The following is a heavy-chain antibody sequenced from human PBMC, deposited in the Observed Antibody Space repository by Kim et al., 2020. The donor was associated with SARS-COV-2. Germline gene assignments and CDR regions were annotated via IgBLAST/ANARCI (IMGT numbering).Heavy chain of an antibody. D-gene: IGHD3-22*01. J-gene: IGHJ4*02. V-gene: IGHV4-34*01. CDR3: ARGLKVRYYYDSSGYYYDY. Sequence: SRVTISVDTSKNQFSLKLSSVTAADTAVYYCARGLKVRYYYDSSGYYYDYWGQGTLVTVSS.